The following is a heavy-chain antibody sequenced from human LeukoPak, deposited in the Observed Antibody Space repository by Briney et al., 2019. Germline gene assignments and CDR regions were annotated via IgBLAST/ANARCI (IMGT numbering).Heavy chain of an antibody. CDR3: ARSYSYGYFGFDY. V-gene: IGHV1-69*05. Sequence: GASVKVSCKASGGTFSSYAISWVRQAPGQGLEWMGRIIPIFGTANYAQKFQGRVTITTDESTSTAYMALSSLRSEDTAVYYCARSYSYGYFGFDYWGQGTLVTVSS. J-gene: IGHJ4*02. CDR1: GGTFSSYA. CDR2: IIPIFGTA. D-gene: IGHD5-18*01.